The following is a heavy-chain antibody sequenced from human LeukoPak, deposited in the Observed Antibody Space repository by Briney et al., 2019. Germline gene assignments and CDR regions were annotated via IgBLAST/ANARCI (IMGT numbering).Heavy chain of an antibody. CDR1: GYTFTGYY. V-gene: IGHV1-2*02. CDR3: ARVGIVVVPAAMPREDYYCGMDV. D-gene: IGHD2-2*01. Sequence: ASVKVSCKASGYTFTGYYMHWVRQAPGQGLEWMGWINPNSGGTNYAQKFQGRVTMTRDTSTSTVYMELSSLRSEDTAVYYCARVGIVVVPAAMPREDYYCGMDVWGQGTTVTVSS. CDR2: INPNSGGT. J-gene: IGHJ6*02.